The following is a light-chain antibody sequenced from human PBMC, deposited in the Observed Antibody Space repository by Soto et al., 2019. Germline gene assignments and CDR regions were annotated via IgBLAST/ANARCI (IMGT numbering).Light chain of an antibody. CDR2: EAT. CDR1: AGDVGSYNL. J-gene: IGLJ1*01. V-gene: IGLV2-23*01. Sequence: QSALTQPDSVSGSPGQSITISCTGTAGDVGSYNLVSWYQQRPGKAPKLLIYEATKRPLGLSNRFSGSRSGNTASLTISGLQAEDEADYYCSSYASYISSYVFGPGTKLIVL. CDR3: SSYASYISSYV.